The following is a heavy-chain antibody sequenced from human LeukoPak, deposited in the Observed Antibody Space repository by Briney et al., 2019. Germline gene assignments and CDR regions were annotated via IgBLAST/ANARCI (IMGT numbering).Heavy chain of an antibody. CDR1: GFTFSSYE. V-gene: IGHV3-48*03. J-gene: IGHJ4*02. CDR2: ISSSGSTI. Sequence: PGGSLRLSCAASGFTFSSYEMNWVRQAPGEGLEWVSYISSSGSTIYYADSVKGRFTISRDNAKNSLYLQMNSLRAEDTAVYYCAIVPAATDYWGQGTLVTVSS. CDR3: AIVPAATDY. D-gene: IGHD2-2*01.